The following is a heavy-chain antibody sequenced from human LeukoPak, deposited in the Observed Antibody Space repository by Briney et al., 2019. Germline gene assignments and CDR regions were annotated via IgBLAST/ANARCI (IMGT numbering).Heavy chain of an antibody. Sequence: AAVKVSCKASGYTFTGYYIHWVRQAPGQGLEWMGWINPNSGGTHYAHKFQGRGTTTRDTPTSTAYMELRRLRSDDTAVYYCARYYDRTDALDIWGQGTMVTVSS. V-gene: IGHV1-2*02. CDR3: ARYYDRTDALDI. J-gene: IGHJ3*02. CDR1: GYTFTGYY. D-gene: IGHD3-22*01. CDR2: INPNSGGT.